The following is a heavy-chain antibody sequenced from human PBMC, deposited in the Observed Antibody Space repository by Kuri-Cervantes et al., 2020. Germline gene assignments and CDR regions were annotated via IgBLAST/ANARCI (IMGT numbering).Heavy chain of an antibody. D-gene: IGHD6-13*01. CDR1: GGTFSSYA. J-gene: IGHJ6*03. V-gene: IGHV1-69*05. CDR2: IIPIFGTA. CDR3: ARTARLISWYPYYYYMDV. Sequence: SVKVSCKASGGTFSSYAISWVRQAPGQGLEWMGGIIPIFGTANYAQKFQGRVTITTDESTSTAYMELSSLRSEDTAVYYCARTARLISWYPYYYYMDVWGKGTTVTVSS.